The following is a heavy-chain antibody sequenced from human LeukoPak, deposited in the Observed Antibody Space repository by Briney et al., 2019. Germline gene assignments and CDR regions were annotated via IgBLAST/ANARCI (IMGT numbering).Heavy chain of an antibody. CDR3: AKSPVSSCRGSFCYPFDY. V-gene: IGHV3-23*01. J-gene: IGHJ4*02. CDR1: GFTFSTYA. D-gene: IGHD2-15*01. Sequence: PGGSLRLSCAASGFTFSTYAMSWVRQTPGKGLEWVSAISGSDDGTYYADSVKGRFTISRDNSRNTLYLQMNTLRAEDTAVYFCAKSPVSSCRGSFCYPFDYWGQGTLVTVSS. CDR2: ISGSDDGT.